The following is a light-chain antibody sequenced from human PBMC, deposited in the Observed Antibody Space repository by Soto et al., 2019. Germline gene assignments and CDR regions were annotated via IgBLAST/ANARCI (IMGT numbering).Light chain of an antibody. J-gene: IGKJ1*01. CDR1: QNIRSY. V-gene: IGKV1-39*01. CDR2: ATS. Sequence: DIQMTQSPSSLSASVGDRVTITCRASQNIRSYLNWYQQKPGKAPQLLIYATSSLQTGVPSRFSACGSGTDFSLVISDLQPDDSATYYCQQGYSSRWTSGRGTKVEI. CDR3: QQGYSSRWT.